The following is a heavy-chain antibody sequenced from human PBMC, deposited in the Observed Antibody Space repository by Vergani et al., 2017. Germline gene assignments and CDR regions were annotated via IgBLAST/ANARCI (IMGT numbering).Heavy chain of an antibody. V-gene: IGHV7-4-1*02. D-gene: IGHD6-13*01. CDR3: ARDRVIGAAAVYYFDY. J-gene: IGHJ4*02. CDR1: GGTFSSYA. Sequence: QVQLVQSGAEVKKPGSSVKVSCKASGGTFSSYAISWVRQAPGQGLEWMGWINTNTGNPTYAQGFTGRFVFSLDTSVSTAYLQISSLKAEDTAVYYCARDRVIGAAAVYYFDYWGQGTLVTVSS. CDR2: INTNTGNP.